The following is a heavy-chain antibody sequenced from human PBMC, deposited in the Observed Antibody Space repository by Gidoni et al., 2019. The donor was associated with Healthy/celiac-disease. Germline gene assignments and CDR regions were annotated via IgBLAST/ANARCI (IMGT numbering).Heavy chain of an antibody. CDR3: AREAGWFDP. D-gene: IGHD6-25*01. Sequence: QVQLQESGPGLVKPSETLSLTCTVPGGSISSYYWSWIRQPPGKGLEWIGYIYYSGSTNYNPSLKSRVTISVDTSKNQFSLKLSSVTAADTAVYYCAREAGWFDPWGQGTLVTVSS. V-gene: IGHV4-59*01. J-gene: IGHJ5*02. CDR1: GGSISSYY. CDR2: IYYSGST.